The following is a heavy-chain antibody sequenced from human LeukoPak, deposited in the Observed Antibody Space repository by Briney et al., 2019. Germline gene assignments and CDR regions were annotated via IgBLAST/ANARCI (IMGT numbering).Heavy chain of an antibody. Sequence: GGSLRLSCAASGFTFSSYAMSWVRQAPGKGLEWVSAISGSGGSTHYADSVKGRFTISRDNSKNTLYLQMNSLRAEDTAVYYCAKDIGGITIFGVVTPYYFDYWGQGTLVTVSS. CDR2: ISGSGGST. D-gene: IGHD3-3*01. J-gene: IGHJ4*02. CDR1: GFTFSSYA. V-gene: IGHV3-23*01. CDR3: AKDIGGITIFGVVTPYYFDY.